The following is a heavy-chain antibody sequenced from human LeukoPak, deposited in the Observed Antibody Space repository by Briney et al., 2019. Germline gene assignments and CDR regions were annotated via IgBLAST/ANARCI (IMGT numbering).Heavy chain of an antibody. V-gene: IGHV4-34*01. D-gene: IGHD1-26*01. Sequence: SETLSLTCAVYGGSFSGYYWSWIRQPPGKGLEWIGEINHSGSTNYNPSLKSRVTISVDASKNQFSLKLSSVTAADTAVYYCAEEPRTYYPRRPYSFNYWGRETLVTFS. CDR2: INHSGST. J-gene: IGHJ4*02. CDR1: GGSFSGYY. CDR3: AEEPRTYYPRRPYSFNY.